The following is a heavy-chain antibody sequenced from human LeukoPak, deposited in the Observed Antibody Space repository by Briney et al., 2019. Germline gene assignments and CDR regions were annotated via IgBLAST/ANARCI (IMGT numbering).Heavy chain of an antibody. CDR1: GGSISSSSYY. Sequence: SETLSLTCTVSGGSISSSSYYWGWIRQPPGKGLEWIGSIYYSGSTYYNPSLKSRVTISVDTSKNQFSLKLSSVTAADTAVYYCARAPVVVTAEGAFDIRGQGTMVTVSS. D-gene: IGHD2-21*02. J-gene: IGHJ3*02. CDR3: ARAPVVVTAEGAFDI. V-gene: IGHV4-39*07. CDR2: IYYSGST.